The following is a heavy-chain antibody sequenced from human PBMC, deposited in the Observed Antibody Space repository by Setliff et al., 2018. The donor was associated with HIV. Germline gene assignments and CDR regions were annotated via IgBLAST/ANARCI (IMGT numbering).Heavy chain of an antibody. CDR3: ARGSDSGSYSYYYGMDV. Sequence: ASVKVSCKASGYTATSYYMHWVRQAPGQGLEWMGIINPNNNSTAYPQKFQGRVTMTWDTATTKVDMELRSLRSEDTAVYYCARGSDSGSYSYYYGMDVWGQGTTVTVSS. D-gene: IGHD3-16*01. CDR1: GYTATSYY. CDR2: INPNNNST. J-gene: IGHJ6*02. V-gene: IGHV1-46*01.